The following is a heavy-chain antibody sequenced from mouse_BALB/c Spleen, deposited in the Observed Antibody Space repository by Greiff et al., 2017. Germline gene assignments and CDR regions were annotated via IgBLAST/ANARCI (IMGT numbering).Heavy chain of an antibody. CDR1: GYTFTNYW. D-gene: IGHD2-10*01. Sequence: VQLQQSGPELVKTGASVKISCKASGYTFTNYWLGWVKQRPGHGLEWIGDIYPGGGYTNYNEKFKGKATLTADTSSSTAYMQLSSLTSEDSAVYFCARFGPYYDKNAMDYWGQGTSVTVSS. V-gene: IGHV1-63*02. CDR2: IYPGGGYT. CDR3: ARFGPYYDKNAMDY. J-gene: IGHJ4*01.